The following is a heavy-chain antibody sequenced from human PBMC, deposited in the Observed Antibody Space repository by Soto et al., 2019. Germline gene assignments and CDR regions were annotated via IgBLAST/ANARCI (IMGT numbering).Heavy chain of an antibody. CDR3: AKDRGALRWSEEHYYFDY. J-gene: IGHJ4*02. CDR1: GFTFRNYG. V-gene: IGHV3-30*18. Sequence: GGSLRLSCAGSGFTFRNYGMQWVRQAPGKGLEWVALTSFDGFNQYYGKSVEGRFTISRDNSKNTLYLQMDSLRAEDTAVYYCAKDRGALRWSEEHYYFDYWGQGTLVTVSS. CDR2: TSFDGFNQ. D-gene: IGHD4-17*01.